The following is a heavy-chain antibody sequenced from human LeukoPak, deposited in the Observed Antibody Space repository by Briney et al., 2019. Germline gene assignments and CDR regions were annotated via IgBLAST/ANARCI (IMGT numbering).Heavy chain of an antibody. CDR1: QFTFSSHA. CDR2: IGGDVVST. V-gene: IGHV3-23*01. J-gene: IGHJ4*02. D-gene: IGHD3-10*01. CDR3: ARAVDIGFGELLSYFDY. Sequence: PGGSLRLSCAASQFTFSSHAMSWVRQAPGKGLEWVSAIGGDVVSTYYAESVKGRFTISRDNSKNTLYLQMNSLRAEDTALYHCARAVDIGFGELLSYFDYWGQGTLVTVSS.